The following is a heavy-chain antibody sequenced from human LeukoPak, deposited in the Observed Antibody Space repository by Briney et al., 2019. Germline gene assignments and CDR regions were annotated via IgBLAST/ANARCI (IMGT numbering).Heavy chain of an antibody. V-gene: IGHV1-46*01. Sequence: GASVKVSCKASGYTFTSYYMHWVRQAPGQGLEWMGIINPSGGSTSYAQKFQGRVTMTRDTSTSTVYMELSSLRSDDTAVYYCARDQKYSGFRVLYYYGMDVWGQGTTVTVSS. CDR2: INPSGGST. CDR1: GYTFTSYY. J-gene: IGHJ6*02. CDR3: ARDQKYSGFRVLYYYGMDV. D-gene: IGHD5-12*01.